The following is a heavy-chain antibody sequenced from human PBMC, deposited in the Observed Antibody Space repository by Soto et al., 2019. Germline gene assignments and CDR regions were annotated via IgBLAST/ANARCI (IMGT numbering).Heavy chain of an antibody. CDR1: GFTLKSYT. V-gene: IGHV3-30-3*01. J-gene: IGHJ4*02. CDR2: ISYDGSNK. D-gene: IGHD3-10*02. CDR3: VGASMWTGKGLEY. Sequence: QTGGSLRLSCATAGFTLKSYTLHWVRQTPGRGLQWVAVISYDGSNKYYADSVRGRFTISRDNSNSTLYLQMNSLRADDSAVYYCVGASMWTGKGLEYWGQRALVTVSS.